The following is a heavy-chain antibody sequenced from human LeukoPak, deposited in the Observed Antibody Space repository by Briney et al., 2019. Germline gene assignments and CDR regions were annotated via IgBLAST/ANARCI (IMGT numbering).Heavy chain of an antibody. CDR1: GYTFTGYF. Sequence: ASVKVSCKASGYTFTGYFMHWVRQAPGQGLEWMGRINLNSGGTYYAQNFQGRVTMTRDTSISTAHVELSRLTSDDTAVYYCARDLSSTSNWEFDYWGQGTLVTVSS. V-gene: IGHV1-2*06. J-gene: IGHJ4*02. CDR2: INLNSGGT. D-gene: IGHD1-26*01. CDR3: ARDLSSTSNWEFDY.